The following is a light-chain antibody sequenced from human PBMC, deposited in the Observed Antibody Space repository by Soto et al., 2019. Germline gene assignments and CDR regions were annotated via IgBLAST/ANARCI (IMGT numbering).Light chain of an antibody. CDR2: SAS. CDR1: QPISSW. V-gene: IGKV1-12*01. CDR3: QKASSFPLT. J-gene: IGKJ4*02. Sequence: IQVTQSPSSVSASVGDRVTITCRASQPISSWLAWYQQKPGQPPNLLIYSASTLRSGVPSRFSGSESGTLFPLAINTLQPEDFAPYYCQKASSFPLTFGGGTKLEVK.